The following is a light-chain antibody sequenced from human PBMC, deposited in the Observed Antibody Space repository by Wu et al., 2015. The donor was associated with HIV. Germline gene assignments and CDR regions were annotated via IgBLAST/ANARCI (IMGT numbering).Light chain of an antibody. CDR3: QQSYSTLHS. Sequence: DIQMTQSPSSLSASVGDRVTITCRAGQSISSYLNWYQQKPGKAPKLLIYAASNLQSGVPSRFSGSGSGTDFTLTISSLQPEDFATYYCQQSYSTLHSFGQGTKLEIK. CDR1: QSISSY. CDR2: AAS. V-gene: IGKV1-39*01. J-gene: IGKJ2*03.